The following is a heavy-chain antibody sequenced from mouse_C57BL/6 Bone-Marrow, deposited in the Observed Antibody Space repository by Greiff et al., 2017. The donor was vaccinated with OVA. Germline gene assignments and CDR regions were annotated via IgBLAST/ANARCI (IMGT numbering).Heavy chain of an antibody. Sequence: VQLQQSGPELAKPGASVKIPCKASGYTFTDYNMDWVKQSHGKSLEWIGDINSNNGGTIYNQKFKGKATLTVDKSSSTAYLELHSLTSEDTAVYYCAIGGYYDYGGGACFAYWCQGTVVTVSA. CDR2: INSNNGGT. CDR3: AIGGYYDYGGGACFAY. V-gene: IGHV1-18*01. CDR1: GYTFTDYN. D-gene: IGHD2-4*01. J-gene: IGHJ3*01.